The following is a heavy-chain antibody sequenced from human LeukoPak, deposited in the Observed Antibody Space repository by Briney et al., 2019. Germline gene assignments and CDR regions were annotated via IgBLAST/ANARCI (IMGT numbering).Heavy chain of an antibody. J-gene: IGHJ3*02. Sequence: SETLSLTCTVSGGSISSYYWSWIRQPPGKGLEWVGYIYYSGSTNYNPSLKSRVTMSVDTSKNQFSLKLSSVTAADTAVYYCARDKDYFDSGGAFDIWGQGTMVTVSS. D-gene: IGHD3-22*01. CDR1: GGSISSYY. V-gene: IGHV4-59*01. CDR3: ARDKDYFDSGGAFDI. CDR2: IYYSGST.